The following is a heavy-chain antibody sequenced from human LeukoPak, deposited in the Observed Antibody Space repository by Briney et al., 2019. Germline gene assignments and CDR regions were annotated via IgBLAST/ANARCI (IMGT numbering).Heavy chain of an antibody. CDR1: GFTFSSYE. Sequence: GRSLRLSCAASGFTFSSYEMNWVRQAPGKGLEWVSYISSSGNTIFYADSVRGRFTISRDNAKNSLYLQMNSLRADDTAVYFCARDRGDTNFYYYYYMDVWGKGTTVTVSS. J-gene: IGHJ6*03. D-gene: IGHD3-10*01. CDR2: ISSSGNTI. V-gene: IGHV3-48*03. CDR3: ARDRGDTNFYYYYYMDV.